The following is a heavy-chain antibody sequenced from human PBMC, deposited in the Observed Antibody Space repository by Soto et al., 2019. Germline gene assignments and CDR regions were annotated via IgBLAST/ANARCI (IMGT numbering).Heavy chain of an antibody. Sequence: QVQLVQSGAEVREPGASVKVSCKASGYTFTNYGISWVRQALGQGLGWIGWISAYNGKIDYAQKVQGRITMTTDTSTSTAFMELRSLRSDDTAVYYCARETIPQMYYYGTDVWGQGTTVIVSS. V-gene: IGHV1-18*01. J-gene: IGHJ6*02. D-gene: IGHD3-16*01. CDR1: GYTFTNYG. CDR2: ISAYNGKI. CDR3: ARETIPQMYYYGTDV.